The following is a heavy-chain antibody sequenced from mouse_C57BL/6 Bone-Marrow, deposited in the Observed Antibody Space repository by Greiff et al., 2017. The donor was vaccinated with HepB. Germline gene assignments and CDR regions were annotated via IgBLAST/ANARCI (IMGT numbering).Heavy chain of an antibody. Sequence: ESGPGLVKPSQSLSLTCSVTGYSITSGYYWNWIRQFPGNKLEWMGYISYDGSNNYNPSLKNRISITRDTSKNQFFLKLNSVTTEDTATYYCARDQGLPFAYWGQGTLVTVSA. CDR3: ARDQGLPFAY. CDR2: ISYDGSN. V-gene: IGHV3-6*01. CDR1: GYSITSGYY. J-gene: IGHJ3*01.